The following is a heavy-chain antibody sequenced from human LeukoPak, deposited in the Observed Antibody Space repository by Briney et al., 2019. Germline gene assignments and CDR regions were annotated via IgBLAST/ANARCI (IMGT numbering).Heavy chain of an antibody. V-gene: IGHV3-33*06. J-gene: IGHJ3*02. CDR2: IWYYGSNK. CDR3: AKDRLEVVTGDDAFDI. Sequence: GGSLRLSCAASGFTFSSYGMHWVRQAPGKGLEWVAVIWYYGSNKNYADSVKGRFTISRDNSKNTLYLQMNSLRAEDTAVYYCAKDRLEVVTGDDAFDIWGQGTMVTVSS. CDR1: GFTFSSYG. D-gene: IGHD2-21*02.